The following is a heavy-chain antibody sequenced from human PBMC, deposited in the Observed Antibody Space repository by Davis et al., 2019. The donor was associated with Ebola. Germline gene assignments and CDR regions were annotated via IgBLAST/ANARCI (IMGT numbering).Heavy chain of an antibody. Sequence: ASVKVSCKASGYTFKNYAISWVRQAPGQGLEWMGMINPGGRTSYAQKFQGRVTMTRDTSTSTVYMELSSLRSEDTAVYYCAREGGRFYGMDVWGKGTTVTVSS. CDR3: AREGGRFYGMDV. CDR1: GYTFKNYA. CDR2: INPGGRT. J-gene: IGHJ6*04. V-gene: IGHV1-46*02. D-gene: IGHD3-16*01.